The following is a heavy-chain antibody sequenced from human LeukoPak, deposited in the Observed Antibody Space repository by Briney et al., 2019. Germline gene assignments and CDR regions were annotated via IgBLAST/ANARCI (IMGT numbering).Heavy chain of an antibody. D-gene: IGHD6-13*01. Sequence: PETLSLTCTVSGGSISSYYWSWIRQPPGKGLEWIGYIYYSGTTNYNPSLKSRVTISVDTSKNQFSLKLSSVTAADTAVYYCARGVYIAAAQYGYWGQGTLVSVSS. CDR2: IYYSGTT. J-gene: IGHJ4*02. V-gene: IGHV4-59*01. CDR3: ARGVYIAAAQYGY. CDR1: GGSISSYY.